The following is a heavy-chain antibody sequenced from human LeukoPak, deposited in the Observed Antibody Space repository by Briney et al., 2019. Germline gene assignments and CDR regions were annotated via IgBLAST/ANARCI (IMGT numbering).Heavy chain of an antibody. Sequence: ASVKVSCKASGYTFTSYGISWVRQAPGQGLEWMGWISAYNGNTNYAQKLQGRVTMTTDTSTSTAYMELRSLRSDDTAVYYCAREPYDSWSGYYAYYYYYMDVWGKGTTVTVSS. J-gene: IGHJ6*03. CDR2: ISAYNGNT. CDR1: GYTFTSYG. D-gene: IGHD3-3*01. CDR3: AREPYDSWSGYYAYYYYYMDV. V-gene: IGHV1-18*01.